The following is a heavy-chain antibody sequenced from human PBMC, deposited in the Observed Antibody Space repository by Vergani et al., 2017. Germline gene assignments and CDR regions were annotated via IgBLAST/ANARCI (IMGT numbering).Heavy chain of an antibody. CDR1: GFSFNTYG. V-gene: IGHV3-30*02. CDR2: IGYDGRIK. D-gene: IGHD4-17*01. Sequence: QVQLVETGGGVVQPGGSLRLYCATSGFSFNTYGAHWVRQAPGKGLEWVAFIGYDGRIKYNVESVKGRFTISRDTSKKALSLQMRSLRADDTAVYYCAKDGSENSDYGYFYYWVQGTQV. CDR3: AKDGSENSDYGYFYY. J-gene: IGHJ4*02.